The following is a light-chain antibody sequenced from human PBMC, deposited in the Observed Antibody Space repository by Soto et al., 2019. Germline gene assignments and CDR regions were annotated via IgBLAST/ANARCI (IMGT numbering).Light chain of an antibody. CDR3: QHYNSWPRIA. CDR2: GAS. Sequence: EIVLTQSPVTLSVSPGERATLFCRASQSASTNLAWYQHKPGQAPRLLIYGASTRATAIPARFSGSGSGTEVTLTINSLESEDFAGYYCQHYNSWPRIAFGQGTRLEIK. J-gene: IGKJ5*01. V-gene: IGKV3-15*01. CDR1: QSASTN.